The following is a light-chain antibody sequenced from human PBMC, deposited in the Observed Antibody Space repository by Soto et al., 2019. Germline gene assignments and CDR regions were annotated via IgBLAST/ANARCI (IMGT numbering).Light chain of an antibody. Sequence: QSALTQPASVSGPPGQSITISCTGTSSDVGAYNYVSWYQQHPGKAPKLMIYAVSNRPSGVSNRFSGSKSGNTASLTISGLQAEDEADYYCSSYISSSTLVFGTGTKVTVL. CDR3: SSYISSSTLV. J-gene: IGLJ1*01. V-gene: IGLV2-14*01. CDR2: AVS. CDR1: SSDVGAYNY.